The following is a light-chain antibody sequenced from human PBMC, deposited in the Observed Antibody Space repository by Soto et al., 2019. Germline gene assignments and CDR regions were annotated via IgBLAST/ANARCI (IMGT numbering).Light chain of an antibody. J-gene: IGKJ1*01. V-gene: IGKV1-5*03. CDR2: KAS. CDR3: QQYNSYSPWT. CDR1: QSISSW. Sequence: DIQMTQSPSTLSASVGDRVTITCRASQSISSWLAWYQQKPGKAPTLLIYKASSLESGVPSRFSGSGSGTEFTLTISSLQPDDFAPYYCQQYNSYSPWTFGQGTKVEIK.